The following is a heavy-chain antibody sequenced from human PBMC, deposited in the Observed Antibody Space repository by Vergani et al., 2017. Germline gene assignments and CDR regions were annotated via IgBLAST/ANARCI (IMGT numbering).Heavy chain of an antibody. Sequence: QVQLQESGPGLVKPSQTLSLTCTVSGGSISSGGYSWSWIRQHPGKGLEWIGYIYYSGSTYYNPSLKSRVTISVDTSKNQFSLKLSSVTAADTAVYYCARDYPRWAGRNYMDVWGKGTTVTVSS. CDR1: GGSISSGGYS. D-gene: IGHD4-23*01. CDR3: ARDYPRWAGRNYMDV. CDR2: IYYSGST. V-gene: IGHV4-31*03. J-gene: IGHJ6*03.